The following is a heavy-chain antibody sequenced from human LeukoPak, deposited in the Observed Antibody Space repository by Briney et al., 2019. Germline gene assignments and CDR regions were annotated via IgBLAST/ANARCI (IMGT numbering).Heavy chain of an antibody. D-gene: IGHD3-9*01. CDR3: ARYYDILTGYYGLHGFDY. CDR1: GFTFSSYS. V-gene: IGHV3-48*04. CDR2: ISSSSSTI. J-gene: IGHJ4*02. Sequence: GGSLRLSCAASGFTFSSYSMNWVRQAPGKGLEWVSYISSSSSTIYYADSVKGRFTISRDNAKNSLYLQMNSLRAEDTAVYYCARYYDILTGYYGLHGFDYWGQGTLVTVSS.